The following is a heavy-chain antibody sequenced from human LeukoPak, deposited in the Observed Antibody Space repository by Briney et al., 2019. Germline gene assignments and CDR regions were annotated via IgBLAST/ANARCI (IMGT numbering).Heavy chain of an antibody. CDR3: ASVPYCSGGSCHTDFDP. CDR1: GVSISSGGYY. Sequence: SETLSLTCTVSGVSISSGGYYWSWIRQHPGKGLEWIGYIYYSGSTYYNPSLKSLVTISVDTSKNQCSLKLSSVTAADTAVYYWASVPYCSGGSCHTDFDPWGQGTLVTVSS. D-gene: IGHD2-15*01. CDR2: IYYSGST. J-gene: IGHJ5*02. V-gene: IGHV4-31*01.